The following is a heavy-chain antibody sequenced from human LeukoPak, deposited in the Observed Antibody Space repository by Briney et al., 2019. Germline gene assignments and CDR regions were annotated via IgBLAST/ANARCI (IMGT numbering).Heavy chain of an antibody. V-gene: IGHV4-61*05. Sequence: PSETLSLTCTVSGGSISSSSYYWSWIRQPPGKGLEWIGYIYYSGSTNYNPSLKSRVTISVDTSKNQFSLQLSSVTAADTAVYYCARVQAPGLYYHMDVWGKGTTVTVSS. CDR1: GGSISSSSYY. J-gene: IGHJ6*03. D-gene: IGHD1-1*01. CDR2: IYYSGST. CDR3: ARVQAPGLYYHMDV.